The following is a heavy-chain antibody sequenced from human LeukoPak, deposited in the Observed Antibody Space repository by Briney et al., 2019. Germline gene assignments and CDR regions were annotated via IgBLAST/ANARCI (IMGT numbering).Heavy chain of an antibody. D-gene: IGHD6-19*01. CDR1: GYTFTKYY. J-gene: IGHJ2*01. Sequence: GASVKVSCKASGYTFTKYYIHWVRQTPGRGLKWMGVINLSGGSTSYAQKFQGRVTMTRDTSTSTVYMELSSLRSEDTAVYYCARSGSSGWYHFDLWGRGTLVTVSS. CDR2: INLSGGST. V-gene: IGHV1-46*01. CDR3: ARSGSSGWYHFDL.